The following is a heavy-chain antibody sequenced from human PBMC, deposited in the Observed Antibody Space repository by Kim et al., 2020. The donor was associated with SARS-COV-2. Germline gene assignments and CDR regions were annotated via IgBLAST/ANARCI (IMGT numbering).Heavy chain of an antibody. D-gene: IGHD6-13*01. Sequence: GGSLRLSCAASGFTFSSYAMHWVRQAPGKGLEWVAVISYDGSNKYYADSVKGRFTISRDNSKNTLYLQMNSLRAEDTAVYYCARDSGSSSSWYLPFDYWGQGTLVTVSS. CDR2: ISYDGSNK. J-gene: IGHJ4*02. CDR1: GFTFSSYA. CDR3: ARDSGSSSSWYLPFDY. V-gene: IGHV3-30-3*01.